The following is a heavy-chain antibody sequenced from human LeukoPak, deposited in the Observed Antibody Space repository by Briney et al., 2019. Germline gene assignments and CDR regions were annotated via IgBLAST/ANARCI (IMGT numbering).Heavy chain of an antibody. CDR2: ISSSSSYI. D-gene: IGHD2-2*02. V-gene: IGHV3-21*01. CDR3: ARDVYCSSTSCYTSYYYMDV. CDR1: GFTFSSYS. Sequence: RSGGSLRLSCAASGFTFSSYSMNWVRQAPGKGLEWVSSISSSSSYIYYADSVKGRFTISRDNAKNSLYLQTNSLRAEDTAVYYCARDVYCSSTSCYTSYYYMDVWGKGTTVTVSS. J-gene: IGHJ6*03.